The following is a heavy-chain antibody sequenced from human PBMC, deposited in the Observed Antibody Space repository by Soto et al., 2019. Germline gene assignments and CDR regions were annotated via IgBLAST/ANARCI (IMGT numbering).Heavy chain of an antibody. CDR3: AKSRVFIGAIVTLLDS. CDR1: GFPFSSYA. Sequence: EVQLLESGGGLVQPGGSLTLSCATFGFPFSSYAMVWVRQAAEKGLDWVASISNNGDTAYYADSVKGRFTTSRGNSENTLYLQMNGLRADDTALYFCAKSRVFIGAIVTLLDSWGQGTQVTVSS. V-gene: IGHV3-23*01. J-gene: IGHJ4*02. CDR2: ISNNGDTA. D-gene: IGHD3-16*02.